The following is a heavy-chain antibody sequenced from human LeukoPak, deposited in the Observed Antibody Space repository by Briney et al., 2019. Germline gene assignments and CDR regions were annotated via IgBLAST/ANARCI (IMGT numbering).Heavy chain of an antibody. CDR3: ARVRYCSSTTCRGAFDI. D-gene: IGHD2-2*01. J-gene: IGHJ3*02. Sequence: TGGSLRLSCAASGFTFSDHYMDWVRQAPGKGLEWVGRTRNKANSYTTEYAASVKDRFTISRDDSEKSLYLQMNSLKTEDTAVYYCARVRYCSSTTCRGAFDIWGQGTMVTVSS. CDR2: TRNKANSYTT. CDR1: GFTFSDHY. V-gene: IGHV3-72*01.